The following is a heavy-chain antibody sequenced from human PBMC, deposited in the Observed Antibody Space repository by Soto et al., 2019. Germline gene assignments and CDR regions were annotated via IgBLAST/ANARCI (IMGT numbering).Heavy chain of an antibody. CDR1: GYTFTSYD. Sequence: QVQLVQSGAEVKKPGASVKVSCKASGYTFTSYDINWVRQATGQGLEWMGWMNPNSGNTGYALKFQGRVTMTRNTSVSTAYMELSSLRSEDTAVYYCARAGPYYDFWSGYPNWFDPWGQGTLVTVSS. J-gene: IGHJ5*02. D-gene: IGHD3-3*01. CDR3: ARAGPYYDFWSGYPNWFDP. V-gene: IGHV1-8*01. CDR2: MNPNSGNT.